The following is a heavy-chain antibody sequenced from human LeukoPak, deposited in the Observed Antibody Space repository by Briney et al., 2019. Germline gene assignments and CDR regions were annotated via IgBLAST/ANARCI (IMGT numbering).Heavy chain of an antibody. D-gene: IGHD7-27*01. CDR1: GFTFGTYW. Sequence: GGSLRLSCTASGFTFGTYWMHWVRQPPGKGLVRVSRIDGDGTGTDYADSVKGRFTVSRDNAKNTVYLQMNSLTAEDTSTYYCVRDNWGLDYWGQGTLVTVSS. J-gene: IGHJ4*02. CDR3: VRDNWGLDY. V-gene: IGHV3-74*01. CDR2: IDGDGTGT.